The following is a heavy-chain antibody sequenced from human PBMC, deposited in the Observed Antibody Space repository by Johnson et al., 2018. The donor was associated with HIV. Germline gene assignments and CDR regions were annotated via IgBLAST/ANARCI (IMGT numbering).Heavy chain of an antibody. CDR3: ARQPDNFWSSDAFDI. V-gene: IGHV3-33*01. D-gene: IGHD3-3*01. CDR1: GFTFSNYA. CDR2: IWYDGTNK. J-gene: IGHJ3*02. Sequence: VQLVESGGGVVQPGKSLRLSCAASGFTFSNYAMHWVRQAPGKGLEWVAGIWYDGTNKYYADSVKGRFTISRDNSKNTLYLQMNSLRAEDTAIYYCARQPDNFWSSDAFDIWGQGTMVTVSS.